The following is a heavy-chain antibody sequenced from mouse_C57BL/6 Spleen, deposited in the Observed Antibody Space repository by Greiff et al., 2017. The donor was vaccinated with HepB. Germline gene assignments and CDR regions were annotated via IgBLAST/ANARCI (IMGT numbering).Heavy chain of an antibody. J-gene: IGHJ3*01. CDR1: GYTFTSYG. CDR3: ARSHDGYYLH. D-gene: IGHD2-3*01. V-gene: IGHV1-81*01. CDR2: IYPRSGNT. Sequence: QVQLKESGAELARPGASVKLSCKASGYTFTSYGISWVKQRTGQGLEWIGEIYPRSGNTYYNEKFKGKATLTADKSSSTAYMELRSLTSEDSAVYFCARSHDGYYLHWGQGTLVTVSA.